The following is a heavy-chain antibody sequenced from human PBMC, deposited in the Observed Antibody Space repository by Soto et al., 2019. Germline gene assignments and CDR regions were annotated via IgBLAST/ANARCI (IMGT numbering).Heavy chain of an antibody. D-gene: IGHD6-13*01. CDR3: AGPQIAAAGRGWFDP. V-gene: IGHV4-39*01. CDR1: GGSISSSSYY. CDR2: IYYSGST. J-gene: IGHJ5*02. Sequence: PEETLSLTCTVSGGSISSSSYYWGWIRQPPGKGLEWIGSIYYSGSTYYNPSLKSRVTISVDTSKNQFSLKLSSVTAADTAVYYCAGPQIAAAGRGWFDPWGQGTLVTVSS.